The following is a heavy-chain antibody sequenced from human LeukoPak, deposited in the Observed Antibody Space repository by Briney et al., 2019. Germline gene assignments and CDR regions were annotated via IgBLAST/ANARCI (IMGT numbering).Heavy chain of an antibody. D-gene: IGHD2-21*01. CDR2: LYSGGDT. J-gene: IGHJ3*02. V-gene: IGHV3-53*01. Sequence: GGSLRLSCAASGFTVSRNYMTWVRQAPGKGLEWVSVLYSGGDTYYADSVKGRFTISRDNSKNTIYLQLNTLRAEDTAVYYCARYIPSCGGNCNDGFDIWGQGTMVTVSS. CDR1: GFTVSRNY. CDR3: ARYIPSCGGNCNDGFDI.